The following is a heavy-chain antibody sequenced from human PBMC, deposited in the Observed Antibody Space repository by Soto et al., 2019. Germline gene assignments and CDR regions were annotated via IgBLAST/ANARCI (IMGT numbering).Heavy chain of an antibody. CDR2: IYYSGNT. V-gene: IGHV4-31*03. J-gene: IGHJ4*02. D-gene: IGHD5-12*01. Sequence: SETLSLTCNVSGGSISSGNYYWSWVRQRPGKGLEWIGYIYYSGNTYYNPSLKSRVTISIDTSKNQFSLKLTSVTAADTAVYFCARDPYNGYQFHYWGQGTLVTVSS. CDR1: GGSISSGNYY. CDR3: ARDPYNGYQFHY.